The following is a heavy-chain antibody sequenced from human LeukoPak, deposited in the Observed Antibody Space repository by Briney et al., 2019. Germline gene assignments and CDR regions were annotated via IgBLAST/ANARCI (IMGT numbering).Heavy chain of an antibody. Sequence: GGSLRLSCAASGFTFSSYAMSWVRQAPGKGLEWVSAISGSGGDTYYADSVKGRFTISRDNSKNTLYLQMNSLRAEDTAVYYCAKDQSSGWYGYSDYWGQGILVTVSS. V-gene: IGHV3-23*01. D-gene: IGHD6-19*01. CDR1: GFTFSSYA. CDR3: AKDQSSGWYGYSDY. CDR2: ISGSGGDT. J-gene: IGHJ4*02.